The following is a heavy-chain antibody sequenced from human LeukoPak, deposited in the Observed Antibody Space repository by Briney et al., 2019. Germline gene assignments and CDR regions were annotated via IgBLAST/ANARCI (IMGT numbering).Heavy chain of an antibody. CDR3: ASTMVRGALAYYFDY. J-gene: IGHJ4*02. CDR2: INPNSGGT. Sequence: ASVKVSCKASGYTFTGYYMHWVRQAPGQGLEWMGWINPNSGGTNYAQKFQGRVTMTRDTSISTAHMELSRLRSDDTAVYYCASTMVRGALAYYFDYWGQGTLVTVSS. D-gene: IGHD3-10*01. V-gene: IGHV1-2*02. CDR1: GYTFTGYY.